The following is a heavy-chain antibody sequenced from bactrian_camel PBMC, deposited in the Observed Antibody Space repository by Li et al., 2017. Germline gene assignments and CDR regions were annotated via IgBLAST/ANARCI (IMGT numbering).Heavy chain of an antibody. V-gene: IGHV3S40*01. CDR3: ASAPGYALDPLGPREYKF. Sequence: DVQLVESGGGSVQVGGSLRLTCTASKYTSSSYCMGWFRQAPGKEREGIGSLYTGGGSAYYTDSVKGRFTISQDNAENTVTLQMNSLKPEDTAIYYCASAPGYALDPLGPREYKFWGQGTQVTVS. CDR2: LYTGGGSA. D-gene: IGHD3*01. CDR1: KYTSSSYC. J-gene: IGHJ4*01.